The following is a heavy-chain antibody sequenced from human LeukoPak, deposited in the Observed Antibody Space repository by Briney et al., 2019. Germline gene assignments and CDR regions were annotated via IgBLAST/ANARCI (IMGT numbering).Heavy chain of an antibody. J-gene: IGHJ6*03. CDR3: ATSPTKLRYFDWSPGWDYYMDV. V-gene: IGHV4-4*02. CDR1: GGSISSSNW. D-gene: IGHD3-9*01. CDR2: IYHSGST. Sequence: SGTLSLTCAVSGGSISSSNWWSWVRQPPGKGLEWIGEIYHSGSTNYNPSLKSRVTISVDKSKNQFSLKLSSVTAADTAVYYCATSPTKLRYFDWSPGWDYYMDVWGKGTTVTVSS.